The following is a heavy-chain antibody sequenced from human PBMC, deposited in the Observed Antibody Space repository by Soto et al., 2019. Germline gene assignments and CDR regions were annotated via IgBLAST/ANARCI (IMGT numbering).Heavy chain of an antibody. D-gene: IGHD2-15*01. Sequence: PLQTLSLTCAGSGDTVSSNSVAGRCVRQSPSRGLAWLGTTYYRFRRYSDYERSVRSRLDIDADTSKNRVSVQRDAGAPEDTAVYYCARSEEDSDYYYYGMDVWGQGTTVTVSS. CDR1: GDTVSSNSVA. CDR3: ARSEEDSDYYYYGMDV. CDR2: TYYRFRRYS. V-gene: IGHV6-1*01. J-gene: IGHJ6*02.